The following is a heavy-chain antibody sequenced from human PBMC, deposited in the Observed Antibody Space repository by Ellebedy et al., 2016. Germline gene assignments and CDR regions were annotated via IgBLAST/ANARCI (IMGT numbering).Heavy chain of an antibody. D-gene: IGHD6-19*01. V-gene: IGHV3-74*01. Sequence: GGSLRLXXVVSGFSFNMYWMHWVRQAPGKGLEWVSRVNTDGTIVDFAGSVKGRFIVSRDNAKNTLYLHMNNLRVEDTALYYCARPPVGAGGWFDYWGQGLQVVVSS. CDR2: VNTDGTIV. J-gene: IGHJ4*02. CDR1: GFSFNMYW. CDR3: ARPPVGAGGWFDY.